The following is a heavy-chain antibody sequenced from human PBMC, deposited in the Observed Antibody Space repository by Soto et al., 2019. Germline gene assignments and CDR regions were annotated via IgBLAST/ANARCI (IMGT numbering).Heavy chain of an antibody. CDR3: ARLILESLLAGFLFDS. J-gene: IGHJ4*02. D-gene: IGHD3-3*01. Sequence: PSETLSLTCTVSGGSISSSSYYWGWIRQPPGKGLEWIGTIYYSGRTFYNPSLKSRVTISGATSKNQFSLKLSSVTAADTAVYYCARLILESLLAGFLFDSWGRGALVTVSS. CDR1: GGSISSSSYY. CDR2: IYYSGRT. V-gene: IGHV4-39*01.